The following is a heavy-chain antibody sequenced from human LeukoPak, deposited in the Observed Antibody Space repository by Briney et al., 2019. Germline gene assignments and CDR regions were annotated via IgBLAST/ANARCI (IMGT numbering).Heavy chain of an antibody. D-gene: IGHD1-20*01. V-gene: IGHV1-69*05. CDR1: GGTFSSYA. CDR2: IIPIFGTA. CDR3: ARDLHNWNGGGYLDY. Sequence: SVKVSCKASGGTFSSYAISWVRQAPGQGLEWMGRIIPIFGTANYAQKFQGRVTITTDESTSTAYMELSSLRSEDTAVYYCARDLHNWNGGGYLDYWGQGTLVTVSS. J-gene: IGHJ4*02.